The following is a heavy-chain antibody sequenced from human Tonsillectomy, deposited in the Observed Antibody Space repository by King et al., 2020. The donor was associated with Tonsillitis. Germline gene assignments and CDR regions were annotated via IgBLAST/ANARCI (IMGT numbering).Heavy chain of an antibody. Sequence: VQLVESGGVVVQPGGSLRLSCAASGFSFDEYIMHWVRQAPGKGLEWLSLISWDGGSTYYADSVKGRFTISRDNSKNSLYLQMNSLRTEDTALYYCAKAIEAAAGNYYYYGMDVWGQGTTVTVSS. CDR2: ISWDGGST. V-gene: IGHV3-43*01. J-gene: IGHJ6*02. CDR3: AKAIEAAAGNYYYYGMDV. CDR1: GFSFDEYI. D-gene: IGHD6-13*01.